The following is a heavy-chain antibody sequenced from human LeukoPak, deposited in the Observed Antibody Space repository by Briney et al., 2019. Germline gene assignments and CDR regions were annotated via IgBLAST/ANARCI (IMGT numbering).Heavy chain of an antibody. D-gene: IGHD2-15*01. CDR2: ISYDGSTK. CDR1: GFTFSTYA. V-gene: IGHV3-30*18. Sequence: PGRSLRLSCAASGFTFSTYAIHWVRQAPGKGPEWLAVISYDGSTKYYADSVKGRFTISRDNSKNTMYLQMDSLRPEDTAVFYCAKAYCTGGSCYGRYYYGVDVWGQGTTVTVSS. CDR3: AKAYCTGGSCYGRYYYGVDV. J-gene: IGHJ6*02.